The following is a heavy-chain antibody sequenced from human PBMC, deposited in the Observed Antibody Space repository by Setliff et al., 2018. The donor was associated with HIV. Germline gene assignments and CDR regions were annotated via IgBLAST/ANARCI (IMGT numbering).Heavy chain of an antibody. D-gene: IGHD3-22*01. CDR1: GYSLTSYW. V-gene: IGHV5-10-1*01. CDR3: ARYYYDSSSRSYYYYYYMDV. J-gene: IGHJ6*03. CDR2: IDPSDSYT. Sequence: LGESLKISCKGSGYSLTSYWISWVRQMPGKGLEWRGRIDPSDSYTTYSPSFHGHVTIAADKSISTAYLQWSSLKASDTAMYYCARYYYDSSSRSYYYYYYMDVWGKGTTVTVSS.